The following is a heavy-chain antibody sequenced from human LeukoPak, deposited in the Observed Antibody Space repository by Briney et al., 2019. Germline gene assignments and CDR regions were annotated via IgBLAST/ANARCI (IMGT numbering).Heavy chain of an antibody. CDR1: GFTFSTYA. D-gene: IGHD3/OR15-3a*01. J-gene: IGHJ4*02. CDR2: ISGSGGST. Sequence: GRSLRLSCATSGFTFSTYAMSWVRQAPGKGLEWVSAISGSGGSTYYADSVKGRFTISRGNSKNTLCLQMNSLRAEDTAVYYCAKDSDWAFDYWGQETLVTVSS. V-gene: IGHV3-23*01. CDR3: AKDSDWAFDY.